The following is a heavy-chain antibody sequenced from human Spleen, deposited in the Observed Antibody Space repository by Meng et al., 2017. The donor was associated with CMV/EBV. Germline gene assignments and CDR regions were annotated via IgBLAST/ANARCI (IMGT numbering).Heavy chain of an antibody. CDR1: GGTFSSYA. V-gene: IGHV1-69*05. D-gene: IGHD3-9*01. CDR2: IIPIFGTA. J-gene: IGHJ4*02. Sequence: SVKVSCKASGGTFSSYAISWVRQAPGQGLEWMGGIIPIFGTANYAQKFQGRVTITTDESTSTAYMELSSLRSEDTAVYFCARKGYDALTGYYSFDYWGQGTLVTVSS. CDR3: ARKGYDALTGYYSFDY.